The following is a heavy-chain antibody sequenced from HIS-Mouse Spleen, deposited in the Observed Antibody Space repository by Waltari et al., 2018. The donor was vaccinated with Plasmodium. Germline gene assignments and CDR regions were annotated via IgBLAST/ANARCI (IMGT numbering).Heavy chain of an antibody. CDR1: GFTFSSYG. D-gene: IGHD7-27*01. CDR2: KSYDGSNK. J-gene: IGHJ4*02. V-gene: IGHV3-30*18. CDR3: AKGSAGDPVDY. Sequence: QVQLVESGGGVVQPGRSLRLSCAASGFTFSSYGMHWVRQAPGKGRGWVAVKSYDGSNKYYADSVKGRFTIARDNSKNTLYLQMNSLRAEDTAVYYCAKGSAGDPVDYWGQGTLVTVSS.